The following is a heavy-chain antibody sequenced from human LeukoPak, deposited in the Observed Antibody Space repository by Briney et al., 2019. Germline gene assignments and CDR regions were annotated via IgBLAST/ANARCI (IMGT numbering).Heavy chain of an antibody. CDR3: ARLPTTLYGDYKGAVPNY. J-gene: IGHJ4*02. D-gene: IGHD4-17*01. CDR2: FFLKGST. CDR1: GYSITSAYY. Sequence: SETLSLTCTVSGYSITSAYYWGWIRQPPGKGLEWIGSFFLKGSTYYNPSLKSRVTISVDTSKNQFSLTLSSVTAADTAVYYCARLPTTLYGDYKGAVPNYWGQGTLVTVSS. V-gene: IGHV4-38-2*02.